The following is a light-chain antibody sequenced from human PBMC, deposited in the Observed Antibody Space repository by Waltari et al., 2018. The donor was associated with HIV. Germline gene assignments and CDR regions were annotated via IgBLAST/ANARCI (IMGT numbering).Light chain of an antibody. CDR3: QSYDIRLTGLWV. J-gene: IGLJ3*02. Sequence: SVLTQPTSVSGAPGQGVTISCPGNNSNIRAPYDVHWYRQSPGTAPKLVIYGDSIRPSGVPDRFSGSRSGASVSLDITDLRAEDEGDYYCQSYDIRLTGLWVFGGGTKLTVL. CDR1: NSNIRAPYD. CDR2: GDS. V-gene: IGLV1-40*01.